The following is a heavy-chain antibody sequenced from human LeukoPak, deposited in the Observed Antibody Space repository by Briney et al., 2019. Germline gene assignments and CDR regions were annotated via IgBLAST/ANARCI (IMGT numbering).Heavy chain of an antibody. V-gene: IGHV4-34*01. J-gene: IGHJ6*02. Sequence: SETLSLTCAVYGGSFSGYYWSWIRQPPGKGLEWIGEINHSGSTNYNPSLKSRVTISVDTSKNQFSLKLSSVTAADTAVYYCARGVGSDYHGFYYYYGMDVWGQGTTVTVSS. CDR1: GGSFSGYY. CDR2: INHSGST. CDR3: ARGVGSDYHGFYYYYGMDV. D-gene: IGHD3-10*01.